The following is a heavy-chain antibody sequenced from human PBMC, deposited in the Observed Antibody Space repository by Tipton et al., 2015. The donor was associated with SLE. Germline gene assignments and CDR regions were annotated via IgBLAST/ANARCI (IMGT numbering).Heavy chain of an antibody. Sequence: TLSLTCAVYGGSFSGYYWGWIRQPPGKGLEWIGEINHSGSTNYNPSLKSRVTISVDTSKNQFSLKLSSVTAADTAVYYCANGGIVGATGYFDLWGRGTLVTVSS. CDR3: ANGGIVGATGYFDL. V-gene: IGHV4-34*01. CDR2: INHSGST. D-gene: IGHD1-26*01. CDR1: GGSFSGYY. J-gene: IGHJ2*01.